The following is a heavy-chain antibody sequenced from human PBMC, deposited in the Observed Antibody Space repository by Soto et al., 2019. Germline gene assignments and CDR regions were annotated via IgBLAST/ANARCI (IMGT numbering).Heavy chain of an antibody. CDR3: ARAYYYDSSGFNY. Sequence: SETLSLTCTLAGDCVKICVYYWSWIRQHPGKGLEWIGYIYYSGSTYYNPSLKSRFTLSVDTSKHKFSLKLSSVTAADTAVYYCARAYYYDSSGFNYWGQGTLVTVSS. V-gene: IGHV4-31*03. J-gene: IGHJ4*02. D-gene: IGHD3-22*01. CDR2: IYYSGST. CDR1: GDCVKICVYY.